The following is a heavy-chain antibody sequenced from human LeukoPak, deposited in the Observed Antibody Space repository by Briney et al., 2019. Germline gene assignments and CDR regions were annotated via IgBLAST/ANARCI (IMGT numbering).Heavy chain of an antibody. Sequence: GRSLRLSCAASGFTFSSFGMHWVRQAPGQGLEWVAVISFDGSNQYYADSVKGRFTIYRDNFKNTVYLQMNSLRAEETAVYYCARDYGGYFDYWGQGTLVTVSS. CDR1: GFTFSSFG. CDR3: ARDYGGYFDY. CDR2: ISFDGSNQ. V-gene: IGHV3-30*03. D-gene: IGHD4-23*01. J-gene: IGHJ4*02.